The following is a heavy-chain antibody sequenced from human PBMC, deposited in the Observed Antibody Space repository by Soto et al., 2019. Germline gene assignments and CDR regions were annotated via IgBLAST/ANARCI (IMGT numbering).Heavy chain of an antibody. V-gene: IGHV3-23*01. CDR2: ISGTGGTT. CDR3: AKGDYYYGMDV. J-gene: IGHJ6*02. CDR1: GFTFSSYA. Sequence: EVQLLESGGGLVQPGGSLRLSCAASGFTFSSYAMSWVRQAPGKGLEWVSDISGTGGTTYYADSVKGRFTISRDNSKHTLSLQMNSLRAGDTALYYCAKGDYYYGMDVWGQGTTVTVSS.